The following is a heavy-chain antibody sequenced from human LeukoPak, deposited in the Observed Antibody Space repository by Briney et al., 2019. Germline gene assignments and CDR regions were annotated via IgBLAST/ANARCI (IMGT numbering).Heavy chain of an antibody. CDR1: GFTFSSYS. Sequence: PGGSLRLSCAASGFTFSSYSMNWVRQAPGKGLEWVSYISSSSSTIYYADSVKGRFTISRDNAKNSLYLQMNSLRAEDTAVYYCARDGYCWFDPWGQGTLVTVSS. CDR3: ARDGYCWFDP. J-gene: IGHJ5*02. CDR2: ISSSSSTI. D-gene: IGHD2-2*03. V-gene: IGHV3-48*01.